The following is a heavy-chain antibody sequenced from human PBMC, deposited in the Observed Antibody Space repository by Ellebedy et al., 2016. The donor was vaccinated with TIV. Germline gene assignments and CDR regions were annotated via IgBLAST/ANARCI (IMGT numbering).Heavy chain of an antibody. CDR2: IKQDGSEK. V-gene: IGHV3-7*01. Sequence: GESLKISCAASGFTFSSYWMSWVRQAPGKGLEWVANIKQDGSEKYYVDSVKGRFTISRDNAKNSLYLQMNSLRAEDTAVYYCARSPRALYGSGSYYFDYWGQGTLVTVSS. D-gene: IGHD3-10*01. J-gene: IGHJ4*02. CDR1: GFTFSSYW. CDR3: ARSPRALYGSGSYYFDY.